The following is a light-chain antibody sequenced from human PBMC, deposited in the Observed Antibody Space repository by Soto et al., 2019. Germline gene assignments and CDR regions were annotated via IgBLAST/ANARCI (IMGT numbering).Light chain of an antibody. CDR2: SNI. CDR1: TSNIGINT. J-gene: IGLJ2*01. V-gene: IGLV1-44*01. Sequence: QAVVTQPPSASETPGQRVTISCSGSTSNIGINTVNWYQQLPGTAPKLLIYSNIQRPSGVPDRFSGSKSGTSASLAISGLQSEDEADYYCAAWDDSLNGVVFGGGTKLTVL. CDR3: AAWDDSLNGVV.